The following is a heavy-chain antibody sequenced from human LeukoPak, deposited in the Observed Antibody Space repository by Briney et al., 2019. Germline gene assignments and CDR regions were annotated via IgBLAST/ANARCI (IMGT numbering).Heavy chain of an antibody. CDR1: GGSFSAYY. CDR3: ARGTLTTVTGYYYYYGMDV. D-gene: IGHD4-17*01. V-gene: IGHV4-34*01. Sequence: SETLSLTCAVYGGSFSAYYWSWIRQPPGKGLEWIGEINHSGSTNYNPSLKSRVTISVDTSKNQFSLKLSSVTAADTAVYYCARGTLTTVTGYYYYYGMDVWGQGTTVTVSS. CDR2: INHSGST. J-gene: IGHJ6*02.